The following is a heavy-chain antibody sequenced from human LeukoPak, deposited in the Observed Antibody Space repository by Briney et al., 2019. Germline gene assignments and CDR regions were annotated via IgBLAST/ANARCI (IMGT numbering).Heavy chain of an antibody. Sequence: GGSLRLSCAHSGFTLSIAWMSWVPQAPGRGLEWVARIRSRGDGETRYYAAPVKDRFIISRDDSKNTLYLQMDSLRTEDTAIYYCAAVGEWLSNAFNTWGQGTLVTVSA. V-gene: IGHV3-15*01. CDR3: AAVGEWLSNAFNT. D-gene: IGHD3-3*01. CDR1: GFTLSIAW. J-gene: IGHJ3*02. CDR2: IRSRGDGETR.